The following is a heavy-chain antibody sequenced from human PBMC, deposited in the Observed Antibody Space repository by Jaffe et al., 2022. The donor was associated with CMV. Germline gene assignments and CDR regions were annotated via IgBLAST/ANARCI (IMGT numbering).Heavy chain of an antibody. CDR3: ARWGSGGILTESPYYYYGMDV. CDR2: IGTAGDT. J-gene: IGHJ6*02. V-gene: IGHV3-13*01. Sequence: EVQLVESGGGLVQPGGSLRLSCAASGFTFSSYDMHWVRQATGKGLEWVSAIGTAGDTYYPGSVKGRFTISRENAKNSLYLQMNSLRAGDTAVYYCARWGSGGILTESPYYYYGMDVWGQGTTVTVSS. D-gene: IGHD3-9*01. CDR1: GFTFSSYD.